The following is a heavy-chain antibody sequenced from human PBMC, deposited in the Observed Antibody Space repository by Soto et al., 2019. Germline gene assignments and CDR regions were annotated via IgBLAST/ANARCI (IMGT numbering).Heavy chain of an antibody. CDR2: IVVGSGNT. V-gene: IGHV1-58*01. CDR3: AAADRTVVTSYYYGFDV. J-gene: IGHJ6*02. Sequence: AVKVFCKASGFTGNSSAVQWVRQARGQRLEWIGWIVVGSGNTIYAQKFQGRVTITRDMSASTAYMQLSSLRSEDTAVYYCAAADRTVVTSYYYGFDVWGQGTTVTVSS. D-gene: IGHD2-15*01. CDR1: GFTGNSSA.